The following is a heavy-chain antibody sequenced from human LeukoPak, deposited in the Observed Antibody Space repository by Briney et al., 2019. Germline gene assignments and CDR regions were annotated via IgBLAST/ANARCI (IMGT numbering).Heavy chain of an antibody. CDR3: ATLGDTVRENWFDP. CDR2: FDPEDGET. CDR1: GYTLTELS. J-gene: IGHJ5*02. Sequence: ASVTVSCKVSGYTLTELSMHWVRQAPGKGLEWMGGFDPEDGETIYAQKFQGRVTMTEDTSTDTAYMELSSLRSEDTAVYYCATLGDTVRENWFDPWGQGTLVTVSS. V-gene: IGHV1-24*01. D-gene: IGHD3-10*01.